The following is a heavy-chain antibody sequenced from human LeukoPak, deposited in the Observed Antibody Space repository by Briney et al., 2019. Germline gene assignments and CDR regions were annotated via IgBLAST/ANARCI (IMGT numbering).Heavy chain of an antibody. V-gene: IGHV3-53*01. CDR3: ARDRARYCSSTSCYLYHGMDV. Sequence: GGSLRLSCAASGFTVSSNYMSWVRQAPGKGLEWVSVIYSGGSTYYADSVKGRLTISRDNSKNTLYLQMNSLRAEDTAAYYCARDRARYCSSTSCYLYHGMDVWGQGTTVTVSS. J-gene: IGHJ6*02. D-gene: IGHD2-2*01. CDR2: IYSGGST. CDR1: GFTVSSNY.